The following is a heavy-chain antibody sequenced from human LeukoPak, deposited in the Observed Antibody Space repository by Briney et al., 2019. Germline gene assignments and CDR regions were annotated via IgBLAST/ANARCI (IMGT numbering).Heavy chain of an antibody. Sequence: SVKVSCKASGGTLSRYAINWVRQAPGQGLEWIGRIIPIFGIVNYAQNFQGRVTITADKPTNTAYMELSSLRSEDTAFYYCARADSSGYSLDENFDYWGQGTLVTVSS. J-gene: IGHJ4*02. CDR2: IIPIFGIV. CDR1: GGTLSRYA. D-gene: IGHD3-22*01. V-gene: IGHV1-69*04. CDR3: ARADSSGYSLDENFDY.